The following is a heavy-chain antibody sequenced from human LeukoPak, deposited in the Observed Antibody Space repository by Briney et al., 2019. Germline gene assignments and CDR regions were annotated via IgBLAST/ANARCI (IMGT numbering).Heavy chain of an antibody. J-gene: IGHJ4*02. CDR3: ARGYRAPDY. CDR1: GFTFSDYY. Sequence: PGGSLRLSCAASGFTFSDYYMSWIRQAPGKGLEWISYISSTGGYTNYADSVKGRFTISRDNAKNSLYLQMNSLRAEDTAVYYCARGYRAPDYWGQGTLVTVSS. D-gene: IGHD4-11*01. CDR2: ISSTGGYT. V-gene: IGHV3-11*06.